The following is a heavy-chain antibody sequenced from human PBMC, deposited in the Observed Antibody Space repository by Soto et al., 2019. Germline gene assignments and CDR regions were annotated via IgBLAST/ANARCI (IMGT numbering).Heavy chain of an antibody. D-gene: IGHD6-6*01. V-gene: IGHV1-2*04. CDR2: INPNSGGT. J-gene: IGHJ6*02. CDR1: GYTFTGYY. Sequence: ASVKVSCKACGYTFTGYYMHWVRQAPGQGLEWMGWINPNSGGTNYAQKFQGWVTVNRDTSIRTADMELSRLSSDDTAVYYCARDRSIAARYYYYGMDVWGQGTTVTVSS. CDR3: ARDRSIAARYYYYGMDV.